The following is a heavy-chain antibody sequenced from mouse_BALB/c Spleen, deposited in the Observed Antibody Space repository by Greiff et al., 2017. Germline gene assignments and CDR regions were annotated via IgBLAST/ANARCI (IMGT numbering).Heavy chain of an antibody. CDR2: ISDGGSYT. Sequence: EVQLVESGGGLVKPGGSLKLSCAASGFTFSDYYMYWVRQTPEKRLEWVATISDGGSYTYYPDSVKGRFTISRDNAKNNLYLQMSSLKSEDTAMYYCARDTRDYYGSSGVDYWGQGTSVTVSS. V-gene: IGHV5-4*02. J-gene: IGHJ4*01. D-gene: IGHD1-1*01. CDR3: ARDTRDYYGSSGVDY. CDR1: GFTFSDYY.